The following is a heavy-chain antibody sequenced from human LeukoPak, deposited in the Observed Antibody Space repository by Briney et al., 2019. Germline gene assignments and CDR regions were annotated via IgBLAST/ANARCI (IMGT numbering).Heavy chain of an antibody. CDR2: INSKTGNS. J-gene: IGHJ4*02. V-gene: IGHV7-4-1*02. Sequence: GASVKVSCKASGNTFSGYYLHWVRQAPGQGLEWMGWINSKTGNSTYAQGFTRRFVFSLDTSVSTAYLQISSLKAEDTAVYYCARDHISGWSHDYWGQGTLVTVSS. CDR3: ARDHISGWSHDY. D-gene: IGHD6-19*01. CDR1: GNTFSGYY.